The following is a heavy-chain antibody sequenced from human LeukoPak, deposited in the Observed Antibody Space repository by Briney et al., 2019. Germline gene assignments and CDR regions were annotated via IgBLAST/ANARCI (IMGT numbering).Heavy chain of an antibody. D-gene: IGHD3-16*01. CDR2: ISYDGSNK. V-gene: IGHV3-30*18. Sequence: GGSLRLSCAASGFTFSSYSMNWVRQAPGKGLEWVAVISYDGSNKYYADSVKGRFTISRDNSKNTLYLQMNSLRAEDTAVYYCAKARLGELTSYFDYWGQGTLVTVSS. CDR1: GFTFSSYS. J-gene: IGHJ4*02. CDR3: AKARLGELTSYFDY.